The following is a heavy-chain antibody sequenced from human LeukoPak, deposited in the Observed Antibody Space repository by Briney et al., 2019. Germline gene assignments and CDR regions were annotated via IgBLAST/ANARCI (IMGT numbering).Heavy chain of an antibody. J-gene: IGHJ4*02. D-gene: IGHD6-13*01. CDR3: ARIGYSSSSFDY. CDR2: ISGSGHYT. V-gene: IGHV3-23*01. CDR1: GFTFGSFG. Sequence: GGSLRLSCEASGFTFGSFGMSWVRRAPGKGLEWVSGISGSGHYTYQADSVKGRFTISRDNSKSTLYIQMNSLRAEDTAVYYCARIGYSSSSFDYWGQGTQVTVSS.